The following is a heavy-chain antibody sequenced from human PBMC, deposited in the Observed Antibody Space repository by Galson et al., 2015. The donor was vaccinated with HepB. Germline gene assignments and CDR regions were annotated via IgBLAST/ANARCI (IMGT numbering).Heavy chain of an antibody. CDR2: ISSSSSTI. D-gene: IGHD2-21*02. Sequence: SLRLSCAASGFTFSSYSMNWVRQAPGKGLEWVSYISSSSSTIYYADSVKGRFTISRDNSKNTLYLQMNSLRAEDTAVYYCARDPARIVVVTATIDYWGQGTLVTVSS. J-gene: IGHJ4*02. CDR1: GFTFSSYS. CDR3: ARDPARIVVVTATIDY. V-gene: IGHV3-48*01.